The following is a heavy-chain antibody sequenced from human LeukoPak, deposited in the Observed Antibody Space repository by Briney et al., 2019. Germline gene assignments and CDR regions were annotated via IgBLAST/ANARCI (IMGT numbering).Heavy chain of an antibody. J-gene: IGHJ4*02. CDR1: GGSINSYY. D-gene: IGHD2-15*01. CDR3: ARYHKIYCSGGSCYSSKYYFDY. V-gene: IGHV4-59*01. CDR2: IYYSGST. Sequence: PSETLSLTCTVSGGSINSYYWSWIRQPPGKGLEWIGYIYYSGSTNYNPSLKSRVTISVDTSKNQFSLKLSSVTAADTAVYYCARYHKIYCSGGSCYSSKYYFDYWGQGTLVTVSS.